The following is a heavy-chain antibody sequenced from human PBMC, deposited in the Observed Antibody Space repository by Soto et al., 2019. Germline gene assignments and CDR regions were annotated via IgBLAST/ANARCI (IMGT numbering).Heavy chain of an antibody. CDR1: GFTFSSYA. CDR3: ASEQPILVDTPLY. Sequence: QVPLVESGGGVVQPGRSLRLSCAASGFTFSSYAMHWVRQAPGKRLAWVAVISYDGSNKYYADSVKGRFTISGDNFKDTRYLQMNSLRAEYTDVYYCASEQPILVDTPLYWGQGTLVTVSS. CDR2: ISYDGSNK. V-gene: IGHV3-30-3*01. D-gene: IGHD2-8*02. J-gene: IGHJ4*02.